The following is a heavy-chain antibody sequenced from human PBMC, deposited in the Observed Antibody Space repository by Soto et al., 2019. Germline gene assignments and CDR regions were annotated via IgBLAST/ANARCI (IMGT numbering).Heavy chain of an antibody. V-gene: IGHV4-39*01. CDR2: IYYSGST. J-gene: IGHJ4*02. CDR3: ARTGRDYYDSSGYSQFDY. Sequence: SETLSLTCTVSGGSISSSSYYWGWIRQPPGKGLEWIGSIYYSGSTYYNPSLKSRVTISVDTSKNQFSLKLSSVTAADTAVYYCARTGRDYYDSSGYSQFDYWGQGTLVTVS. CDR1: GGSISSSSYY. D-gene: IGHD3-22*01.